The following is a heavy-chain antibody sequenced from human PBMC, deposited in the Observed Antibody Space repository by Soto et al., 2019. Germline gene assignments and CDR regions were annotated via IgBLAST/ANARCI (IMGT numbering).Heavy chain of an antibody. V-gene: IGHV1-69*01. CDR2: IIPIFGTA. J-gene: IGHJ6*02. CDR1: GGTFSSYA. CDR3: ATGIAAAGTFYYGMDV. D-gene: IGHD6-13*01. Sequence: QVQLVQSGAEVKKPGSSVKVSCKASGGTFSSYAISWVRQAPGQGLEWMGGIIPIFGTANYAQKCQGRVTITADESTSTAYMELSSLRSEDTAVYYCATGIAAAGTFYYGMDVWGQGTTVTVSS.